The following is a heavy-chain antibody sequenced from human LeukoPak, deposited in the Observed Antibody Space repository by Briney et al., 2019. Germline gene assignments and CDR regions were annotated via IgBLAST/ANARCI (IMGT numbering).Heavy chain of an antibody. D-gene: IGHD3-9*01. CDR2: ISSSSSYI. Sequence: GGSLRLSCAASGFTFSSYSMNWVRQAPGKGLEWVSSISSSSSYIYYADSVKGRFTISRDNAKNSLCLQMNSLRAEDTAVYYCARYDILTGSGMDVWGKGTTVTVSS. CDR1: GFTFSSYS. V-gene: IGHV3-21*01. J-gene: IGHJ6*04. CDR3: ARYDILTGSGMDV.